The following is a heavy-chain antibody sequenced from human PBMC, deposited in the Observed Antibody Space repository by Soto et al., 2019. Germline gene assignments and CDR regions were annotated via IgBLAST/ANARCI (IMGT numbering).Heavy chain of an antibody. CDR2: ISGSGGST. D-gene: IGHD5-12*01. J-gene: IGHJ5*02. V-gene: IGHV3-23*01. Sequence: GGSLRLSCAASGFTFSSYAMSWVRQAPGKGLGWVSAISGSGGSTYYADSVKGRFTISRDNSKNTLYLQMNSLRAEDTAVYYCAKDVEMATIENWFDPWGQGTLVTVS. CDR3: AKDVEMATIENWFDP. CDR1: GFTFSSYA.